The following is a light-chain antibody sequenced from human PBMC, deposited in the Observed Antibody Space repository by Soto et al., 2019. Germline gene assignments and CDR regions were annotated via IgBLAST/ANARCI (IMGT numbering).Light chain of an antibody. Sequence: EIVMMQSPATLSVSPGERATLSCRASQSVTSNLAWYQQKPGQAPRLLIYGASTRATGIPARFSGSGSGTEFTLTISSLQSEDFATYYCQHFNSYPWTFGQGTKVEIK. V-gene: IGKV3-15*01. CDR3: QHFNSYPWT. CDR1: QSVTSN. J-gene: IGKJ1*01. CDR2: GAS.